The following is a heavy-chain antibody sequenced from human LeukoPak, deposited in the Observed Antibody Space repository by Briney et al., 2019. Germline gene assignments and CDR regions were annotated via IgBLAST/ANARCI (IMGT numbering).Heavy chain of an antibody. Sequence: GGSLRLSCAASKFTFSDYSMSWVRQAPGKGLEWVSSISSIRNYIYYADSVKGRFTVSRDNAKNSLYLQMNSLRAEDTAVYYCARGSYGMDVWGQGTTVTVSS. CDR3: ARGSYGMDV. CDR1: KFTFSDYS. V-gene: IGHV3-21*01. J-gene: IGHJ6*02. CDR2: ISSIRNYI.